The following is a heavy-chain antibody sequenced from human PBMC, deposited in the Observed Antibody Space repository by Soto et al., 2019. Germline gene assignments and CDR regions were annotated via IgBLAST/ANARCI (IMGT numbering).Heavy chain of an antibody. CDR1: EFTFSSYA. CDR2: ISYDGSNK. D-gene: IGHD6-6*01. Sequence: PGGSLRLSSAASEFTFSSYAMHWVRQAPGKGLEWVAVISYDGSNKYYADSVKGRFTISRDNSKNTLYLQMNSLRAEDTAVYYCAKSSIAARGSYYGMDVWGQGTTVTVSS. CDR3: AKSSIAARGSYYGMDV. J-gene: IGHJ6*02. V-gene: IGHV3-30-3*02.